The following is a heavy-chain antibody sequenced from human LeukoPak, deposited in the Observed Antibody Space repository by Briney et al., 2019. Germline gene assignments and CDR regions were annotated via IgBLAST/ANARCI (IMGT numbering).Heavy chain of an antibody. Sequence: PSETLSLTCSVSGGSIRSGDHHWAWVRQPPGKGLEFIGSLDESGRPYYNRPLKSRVSISGDTSGKQFSLNLTSVTAADTAVYFCAREGGGPRWLDPWGQGTLVTVSS. V-gene: IGHV4-39*07. CDR2: LDESGRP. J-gene: IGHJ5*02. D-gene: IGHD6-25*01. CDR3: AREGGGPRWLDP. CDR1: GGSIRSGDHH.